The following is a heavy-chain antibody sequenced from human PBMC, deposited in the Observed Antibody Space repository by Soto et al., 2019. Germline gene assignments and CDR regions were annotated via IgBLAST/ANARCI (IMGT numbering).Heavy chain of an antibody. CDR1: GYTFTSYG. V-gene: IGHV1-18*01. Sequence: QVQLVQSGAEVKKPGASVKVSCKASGYTFTSYGISWVRQAPGQGLEWMGWISAYNGNTNYAQKLQGRVTMTPDTSTNTAYMELRNLRSDDTAVYYCARVIAAAADFDYGGQGTLVTVSS. D-gene: IGHD6-13*01. CDR2: ISAYNGNT. J-gene: IGHJ4*02. CDR3: ARVIAAAADFDY.